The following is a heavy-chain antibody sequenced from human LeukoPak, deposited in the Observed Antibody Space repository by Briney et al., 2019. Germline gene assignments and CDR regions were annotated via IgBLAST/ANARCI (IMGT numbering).Heavy chain of an antibody. CDR3: VRGNYNFDY. V-gene: IGHV6-1*01. CDR1: GDTVSSNGGS. CDR2: TYYRAKWYK. D-gene: IGHD1-7*01. J-gene: IGHJ4*02. Sequence: SQTLSLTCDISGDTVSSNGGSWNCIRQSPSRCLEWLGRTYYRAKWYKDYAEFVKSRITVKPDTSNNQFSLQLNAVTPEDTAVYYCVRGNYNFDYWGQGTLVTVSS.